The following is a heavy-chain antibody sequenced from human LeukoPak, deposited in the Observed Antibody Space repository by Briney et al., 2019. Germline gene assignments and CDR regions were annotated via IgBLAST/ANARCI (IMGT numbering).Heavy chain of an antibody. J-gene: IGHJ3*02. Sequence: PGGSLRLSCAASGFTVSSNYMSWVRQAPGKGLEWVSVIYSGGSTYYADSVKGRFTISRDNSKNTLYLQMNSLRAEDTAVYYRARGSDDYGDPHAFDIWGQGTMVTVSS. CDR3: ARGSDDYGDPHAFDI. D-gene: IGHD4-17*01. CDR1: GFTVSSNY. CDR2: IYSGGST. V-gene: IGHV3-53*01.